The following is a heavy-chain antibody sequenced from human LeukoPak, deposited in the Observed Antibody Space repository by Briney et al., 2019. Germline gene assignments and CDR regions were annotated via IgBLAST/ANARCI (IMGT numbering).Heavy chain of an antibody. D-gene: IGHD3-22*01. CDR3: ARAHSPYYYDSSGYPYYFDY. CDR2: IIPIFGTA. J-gene: IGHJ4*02. Sequence: ASVKVSCKASGGTFSSYAISWGRQAPGQGLEWMGGIIPIFGTANYAQKFQGRVTITANESRSTAVLELSRLRSKDTAVYYRARAHSPYYYDSSGYPYYFDYWGQGTLVTVSS. CDR1: GGTFSSYA. V-gene: IGHV1-69*01.